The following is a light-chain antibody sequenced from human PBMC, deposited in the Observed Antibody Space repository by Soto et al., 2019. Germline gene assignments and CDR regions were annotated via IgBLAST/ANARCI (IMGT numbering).Light chain of an antibody. J-gene: IGKJ3*01. CDR3: QQSYSTPFT. CDR1: QSISSY. V-gene: IGKV1-39*01. Sequence: DIQMTQSPFSLSASVGDRVTITCRASQSISSYLNWYQQKPGKAPKLLIYAPSSLQSGVPSRFSGSGSRTDFTLTISSLQPEDFATYYGQQSYSTPFTFGPGTKVDI. CDR2: APS.